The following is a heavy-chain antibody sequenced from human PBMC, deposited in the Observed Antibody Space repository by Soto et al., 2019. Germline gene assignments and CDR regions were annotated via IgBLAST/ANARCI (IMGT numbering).Heavy chain of an antibody. CDR3: ARHMGSSSWWKYYFDY. V-gene: IGHV4-59*08. CDR2: IYDSGDT. D-gene: IGHD6-13*01. J-gene: IGHJ4*02. Sequence: PSETLSLTCTVSGVSIIDYYWSWIRQPPGKGLEWIGYIYDSGDTSYNPSLKTRVTISVDTSKNQFSLKLSPVTAADTAIYYCARHMGSSSWWKYYFDYWGQGALVTVSS. CDR1: GVSIIDYY.